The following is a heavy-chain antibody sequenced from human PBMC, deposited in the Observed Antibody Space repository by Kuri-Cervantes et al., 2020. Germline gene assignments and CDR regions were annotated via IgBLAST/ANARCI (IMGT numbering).Heavy chain of an antibody. CDR3: ATIARPYDY. CDR1: GFTFSNHG. J-gene: IGHJ4*02. CDR2: IRSDGRNK. D-gene: IGHD6-13*01. V-gene: IGHV3-30*02. Sequence: GESLKISCAASGFTFSNHGMHWVRQAPGKGLEWVAFIRSDGRNKYYADSVKGRFTVSRDNSKSTLYLQLNSLSAEDTAVYYCATIARPYDYWGQGTLVTVSS.